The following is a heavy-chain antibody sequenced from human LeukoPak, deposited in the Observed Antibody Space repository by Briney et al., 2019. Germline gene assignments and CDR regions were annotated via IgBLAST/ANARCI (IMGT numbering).Heavy chain of an antibody. CDR3: NRFKYASRGYHLLAFDL. Sequence: GGSLRLSCEASGFTFSNVWMNWVRQAPGKGLEWVGRIKNQLEGETTDYAAPVKGRFTISRDDSKNTLYLQMNSLQTEDTAVYYCNRFKYASRGYHLLAFDLWGQGTVVTVSS. J-gene: IGHJ3*01. D-gene: IGHD2-8*01. CDR2: IKNQLEGETT. CDR1: GFTFSNVW. V-gene: IGHV3-15*01.